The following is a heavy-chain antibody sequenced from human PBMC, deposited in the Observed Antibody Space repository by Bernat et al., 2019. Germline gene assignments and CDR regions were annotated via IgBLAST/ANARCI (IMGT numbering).Heavy chain of an antibody. CDR1: GYTFTIYN. Sequence: QVQMVQSGAEVKETGASVKVSCKAFGYTFTIYNFHWVRQAPGQGLEWMGWISPNSGVTNYAQKFQGRVTMTRDTSISTIYRELHGLTSDDTALYYCTRGGGTANIDCWGRGTLVTVSS. J-gene: IGHJ4*02. CDR2: ISPNSGVT. D-gene: IGHD1-14*01. CDR3: TRGGGTANIDC. V-gene: IGHV1-2*02.